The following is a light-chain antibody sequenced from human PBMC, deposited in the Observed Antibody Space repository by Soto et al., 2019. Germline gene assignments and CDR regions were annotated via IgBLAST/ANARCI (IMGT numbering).Light chain of an antibody. Sequence: EIVLTQSPGTLSLSPGERATLSCRASQSVSSSYLAWDQQKPGQAPRLLIYGASSRATGIPDRFSGSGSGTDFTLTISRLEPEDFAVYYCQQYGSSQWTFGQGTKVDTK. CDR2: GAS. CDR1: QSVSSSY. CDR3: QQYGSSQWT. J-gene: IGKJ1*01. V-gene: IGKV3-20*01.